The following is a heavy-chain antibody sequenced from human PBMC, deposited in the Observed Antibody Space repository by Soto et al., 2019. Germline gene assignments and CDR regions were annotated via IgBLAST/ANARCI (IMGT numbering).Heavy chain of an antibody. CDR1: GGSISSGGYS. Sequence: PSETLSLTCAVSGGSISSGGYSWSWIRQPPGKGLEWIGYMYDSGSTNYNPSLKSRVTISIDTSKNQFSLKLSSVTAADTAVYYCARDRYYYDSSGYLVGGIDIWGQGTMVTVSS. D-gene: IGHD3-22*01. CDR3: ARDRYYYDSSGYLVGGIDI. J-gene: IGHJ3*02. CDR2: MYDSGST. V-gene: IGHV4-30-2*01.